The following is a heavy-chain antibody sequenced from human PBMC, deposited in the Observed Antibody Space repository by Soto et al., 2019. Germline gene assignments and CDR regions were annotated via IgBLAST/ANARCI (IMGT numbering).Heavy chain of an antibody. J-gene: IGHJ4*02. CDR2: INAGNGNT. D-gene: IGHD3-3*01. CDR1: GYTFTSYA. V-gene: IGHV1-3*01. Sequence: ASVKVSCKASGYTFTSYAMHWVRQAPGQRLEWMGWINAGNGNTKYSQKFQGRVTITRDTSASTAYMELSSLRSEDTAVYYCAREGVTYYDFWSGYYLGYWGKGTLVTVSS. CDR3: AREGVTYYDFWSGYYLGY.